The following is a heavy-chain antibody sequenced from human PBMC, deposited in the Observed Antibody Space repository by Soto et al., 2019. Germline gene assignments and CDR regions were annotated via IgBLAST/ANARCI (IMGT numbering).Heavy chain of an antibody. J-gene: IGHJ5*02. CDR1: GYTFTSYD. CDR2: MNPNSGNT. V-gene: IGHV1-8*02. Sequence: DSVKVSCKASGYTFTSYDINWVRQATGQGLEWMGWMNPNSGNTGYAQKFQGRVTMTRNTSISTAYMELSSLRSEDTAWDYRTRAAASGVHGDPWGRGTLVTVSS. CDR3: TRAAASGVHGDP. D-gene: IGHD3-10*01.